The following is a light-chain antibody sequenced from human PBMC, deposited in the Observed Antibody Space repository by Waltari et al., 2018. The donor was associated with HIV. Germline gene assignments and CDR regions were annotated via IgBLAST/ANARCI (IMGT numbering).Light chain of an antibody. Sequence: QMTQSPSSMSASLGDRVTITCRASQDVSTWLAWYQHKPGKAPKLLIFGASSLQSGVSSRFSGRGSGTEFSLTISSLQPEDAATYFCQQTISFPLTFGGGTKVEIK. CDR2: GAS. CDR3: QQTISFPLT. J-gene: IGKJ4*01. V-gene: IGKV1D-12*01. CDR1: QDVSTW.